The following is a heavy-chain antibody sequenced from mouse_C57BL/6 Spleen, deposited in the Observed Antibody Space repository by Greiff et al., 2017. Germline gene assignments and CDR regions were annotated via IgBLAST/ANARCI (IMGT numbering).Heavy chain of an antibody. CDR1: GYTFTSYW. Sequence: QVQLQQPGAELVKPGASVKLSCKASGYTFTSYWMHWVKQRPGQGLEWIGMIHPNSGSTNYNEKFKSKATLTVDKSSSTAYMQLSSLTSEDSAVYYCARVDYGSSLWYFEVWGTGTTVTVAS. J-gene: IGHJ1*03. D-gene: IGHD1-1*01. V-gene: IGHV1-64*01. CDR2: IHPNSGST. CDR3: ARVDYGSSLWYFEV.